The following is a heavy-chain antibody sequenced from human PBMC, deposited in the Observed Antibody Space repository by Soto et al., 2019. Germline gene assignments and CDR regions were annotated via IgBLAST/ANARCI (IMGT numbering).Heavy chain of an antibody. CDR1: GFTFSSYG. V-gene: IGHV3-33*01. CDR2: IWYDGSNK. Sequence: GGSLRLSCAASGFTFSSYGMHWVRQAPGKGLEWVAVIWYDGSNKYYADSVKGRFTISRDNSKNTLYLQMNSLRAEDTAVYYCASDEAFYGDLPYGMDVWGQGTTVTVSS. D-gene: IGHD4-17*01. CDR3: ASDEAFYGDLPYGMDV. J-gene: IGHJ6*02.